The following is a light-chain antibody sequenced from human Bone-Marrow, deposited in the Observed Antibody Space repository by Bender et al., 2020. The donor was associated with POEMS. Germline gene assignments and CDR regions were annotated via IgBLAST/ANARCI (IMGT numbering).Light chain of an antibody. V-gene: IGLV2-14*01. CDR1: SSDIGSYNY. CDR2: DVT. Sequence: QSALTQPASVSGSPGQSITISCTGTSSDIGSYNYVCWYQQHPGKAPKLMIYDVTTRPSGVSNRFSGSKSGKTASLTISGLQAEDEADYYCCSYSNNNNNHVVFGGGTKLTVL. J-gene: IGLJ2*01. CDR3: CSYSNNNNNHVV.